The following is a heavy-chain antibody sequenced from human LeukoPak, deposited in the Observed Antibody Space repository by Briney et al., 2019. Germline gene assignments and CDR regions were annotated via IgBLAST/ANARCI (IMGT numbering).Heavy chain of an antibody. CDR3: ARGRAIVVVPAAVPDYFDY. D-gene: IGHD2-2*01. J-gene: IGHJ4*02. V-gene: IGHV5-51*01. CDR2: IYPGDSDA. CDR1: GYSFTSYW. Sequence: PGESLKISCKGSGYSFTSYWIGWVRQMPGKGLEWMGIIYPGDSDARYSPSFQGQVTISADKSISTAYLQWSRLKASDTAMYYCARGRAIVVVPAAVPDYFDYWGQGTLVTVSS.